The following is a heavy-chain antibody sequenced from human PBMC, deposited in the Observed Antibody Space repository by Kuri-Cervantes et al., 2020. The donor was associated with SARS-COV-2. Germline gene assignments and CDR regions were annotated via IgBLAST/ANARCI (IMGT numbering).Heavy chain of an antibody. CDR1: GFTFSSYA. V-gene: IGHV3-30-3*01. Sequence: GGSLRLSCAASGFTFSSYAMHWVRQAPGKGLEWVAVISYDGSNKYYADSVKGRFTISKDNSKNTLYLQMNSLRAEDTAVYYCARGDAFDIWGQGTMVTVSS. J-gene: IGHJ3*02. CDR2: ISYDGSNK. CDR3: ARGDAFDI.